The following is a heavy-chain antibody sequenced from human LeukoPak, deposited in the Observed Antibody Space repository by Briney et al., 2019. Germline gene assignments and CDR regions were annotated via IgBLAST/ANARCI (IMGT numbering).Heavy chain of an antibody. D-gene: IGHD6-19*01. CDR3: AVVYQCDHFALDI. J-gene: IGHJ3*02. V-gene: IGHV1-2*02. CDR1: GYTFTGYY. CDR2: INPNSGGT. Sequence: ASVKVSCIASGYTFTGYYMHWVRQAPAQGIEWMGWINPNSGGTNYAQKFQGRVTMTRDTSISTAYMELSRLRSDDTAVYCCAVVYQCDHFALDIWGQGTMVTVSS.